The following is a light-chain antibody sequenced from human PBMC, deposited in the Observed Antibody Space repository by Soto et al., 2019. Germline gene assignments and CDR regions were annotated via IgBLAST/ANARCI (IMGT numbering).Light chain of an antibody. CDR1: TSDFVNYNY. J-gene: IGLJ2*01. V-gene: IGLV2-14*01. Sequence: QSALTQPASLSGSPGQSVTISCSGTTSDFVNYNYVSWYQHHPGKAPQLILFEVINRPSGVSSRFSGSKSGHTASLIISGLQAEDEAYYYCSSYTVSTDVVFGGGTKLTVL. CDR3: SSYTVSTDVV. CDR2: EVI.